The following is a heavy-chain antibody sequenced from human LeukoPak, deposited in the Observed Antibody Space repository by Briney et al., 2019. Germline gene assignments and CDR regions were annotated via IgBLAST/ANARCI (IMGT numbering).Heavy chain of an antibody. CDR3: AGGKTYYYYYHMDV. CDR1: GGSISSYY. D-gene: IGHD1/OR15-1a*01. J-gene: IGHJ6*03. V-gene: IGHV4-4*09. Sequence: SETLSLTCTVSGGSISSYYWSWIRQPPGKGLEWIGYIYTSGSTNYNPSLKSRVTISVDTSKNQFSLKLSSVTAADTAVYYCAGGKTYYYYYHMDVWGKGTTVTVSS. CDR2: IYTSGST.